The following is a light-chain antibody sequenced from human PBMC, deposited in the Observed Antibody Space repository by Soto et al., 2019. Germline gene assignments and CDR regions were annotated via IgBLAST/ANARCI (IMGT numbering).Light chain of an antibody. CDR2: DVS. Sequence: IVLTQSPATLSLSPGERATLSCRASQSVSNYLGWYQQKPGQAPRLLIYDVSNRATGVPARFSGSGSGTDFTLTISSLEPEDFAVYYCQQRSSWPLLTFGGGTKVEIK. CDR3: QQRSSWPLLT. V-gene: IGKV3-11*01. CDR1: QSVSNY. J-gene: IGKJ4*01.